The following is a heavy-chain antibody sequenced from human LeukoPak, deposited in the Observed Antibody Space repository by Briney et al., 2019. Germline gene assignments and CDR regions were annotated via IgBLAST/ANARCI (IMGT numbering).Heavy chain of an antibody. D-gene: IGHD3-16*02. CDR2: IYYSGST. Sequence: PSETLSLTCTVSGGSLSSGDSYWTWLRQPPGTGLEWIGNIYYSGSTYYNPSLKSRVIISVDTSKNQFSLKLSSVTAADTALYYCARHNNYDYIWGSYRPTGGFDYWGQGTLVTVSS. V-gene: IGHV4-30-4*01. CDR3: ARHNNYDYIWGSYRPTGGFDY. CDR1: GGSLSSGDSY. J-gene: IGHJ4*02.